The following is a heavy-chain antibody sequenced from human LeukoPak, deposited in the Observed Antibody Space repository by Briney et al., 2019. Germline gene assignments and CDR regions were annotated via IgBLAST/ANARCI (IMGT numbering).Heavy chain of an antibody. CDR1: GFTFSSYA. CDR3: AKDLSSYDSSGYYLRARDWGGFVFDY. D-gene: IGHD3-22*01. Sequence: PGGSLRLSCAASGFTFSSYAMSWVRQAPGKGLEWVSAISGSGGSTYYADSVKGRFTISRDNSKNTLYLQMNSPRAEDTAVYYCAKDLSSYDSSGYYLRARDWGGFVFDYWGQGTLVTVSS. J-gene: IGHJ4*02. CDR2: ISGSGGST. V-gene: IGHV3-23*01.